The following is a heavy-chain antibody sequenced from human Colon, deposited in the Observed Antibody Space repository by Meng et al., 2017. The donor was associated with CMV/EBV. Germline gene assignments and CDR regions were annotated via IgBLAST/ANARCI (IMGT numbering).Heavy chain of an antibody. Sequence: GESLKISCAASGFTVSSNYMSWVRQAPGKGLEWVSVIYSGGSTYYADSVKGRFTISRDNSKNTLYLQMNSLRAEDTAVYYCARGDDFWSGTPFDYGARERWSPSPQ. V-gene: IGHV3-53*01. J-gene: IGHJ4*02. CDR1: GFTVSSNY. CDR3: ARGDDFWSGTPFDY. D-gene: IGHD3-3*01. CDR2: IYSGGST.